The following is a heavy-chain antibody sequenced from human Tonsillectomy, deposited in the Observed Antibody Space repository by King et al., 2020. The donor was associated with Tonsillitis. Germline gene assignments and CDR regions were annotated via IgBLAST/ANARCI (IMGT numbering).Heavy chain of an antibody. V-gene: IGHV4-34*01. Sequence: VQLQQWGAGLLKPSETLSLTCAVYGGSFSGYYWSWIRQPPGKGLEWIGEINHSGSTNYNQSLKSRVTISVDTSKNQFSLKLSSVTAADTAVYYCARGGGVLRCLGWSDNWFDPWGQGTLVTVSS. CDR1: GGSFSGYY. D-gene: IGHD3-3*01. CDR3: ARGGGVLRCLGWSDNWFDP. CDR2: INHSGST. J-gene: IGHJ5*02.